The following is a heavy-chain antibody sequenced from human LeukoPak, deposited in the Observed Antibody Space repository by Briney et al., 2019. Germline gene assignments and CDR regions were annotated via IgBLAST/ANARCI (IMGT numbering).Heavy chain of an antibody. V-gene: IGHV1-69*13. CDR2: IIPIFGTA. CDR3: ARDLGFGVVVAAITLFDP. Sequence: AASVKVSCKASGGTFSSYAISWVRQAPGQGLEWMGGIIPIFGTANYAQKFQGRVTITADESTSTAYMELSSLRSEDTAVYYCARDLGFGVVVAAITLFDPWGQGTLVTASS. D-gene: IGHD2-15*01. J-gene: IGHJ5*02. CDR1: GGTFSSYA.